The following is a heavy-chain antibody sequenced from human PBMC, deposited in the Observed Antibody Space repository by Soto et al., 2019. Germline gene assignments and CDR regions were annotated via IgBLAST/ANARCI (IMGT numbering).Heavy chain of an antibody. D-gene: IGHD3-9*01. CDR1: GGSISSSSYY. Sequence: SETLSLTCTVSGGSISSSSYYWGWIRQPPGKGLEWIGSIYYSGSTYYNPSLKSRVTISVDTSKNQFSLKLSSVTAADTAVYYCARHLYYDILTGYPTHFDYWGQGTLVTVSS. CDR2: IYYSGST. V-gene: IGHV4-39*01. J-gene: IGHJ4*02. CDR3: ARHLYYDILTGYPTHFDY.